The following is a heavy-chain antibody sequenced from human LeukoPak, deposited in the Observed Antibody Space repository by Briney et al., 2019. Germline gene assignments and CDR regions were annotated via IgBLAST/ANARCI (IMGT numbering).Heavy chain of an antibody. J-gene: IGHJ4*02. Sequence: PGGSLRLSCAASGFTVGSNYMSWVRQAPGKGLEWVSVIYSGGSTYYADSVKGRFTISRDNSKNTLYLQMNSLRAEDTAVYYCARVGNLGGSPFDYWGQGTLVTVSS. CDR1: GFTVGSNY. CDR2: IYSGGST. D-gene: IGHD3-16*01. CDR3: ARVGNLGGSPFDY. V-gene: IGHV3-53*01.